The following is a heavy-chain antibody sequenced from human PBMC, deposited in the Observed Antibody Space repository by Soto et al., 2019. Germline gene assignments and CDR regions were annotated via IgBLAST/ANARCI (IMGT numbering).Heavy chain of an antibody. CDR1: GYTLTELS. Sequence: ASMKVSCKVSGYTLTELSIHWVRHAPGKGLEWMGGFDPEDGETIYAQKFQGRVTMTEDTSTDTAYMELSSLRSEDTAVYYCATGLRFLEWSRGFDPWGQGTLVTFSS. D-gene: IGHD3-3*01. CDR3: ATGLRFLEWSRGFDP. J-gene: IGHJ5*02. CDR2: FDPEDGET. V-gene: IGHV1-24*01.